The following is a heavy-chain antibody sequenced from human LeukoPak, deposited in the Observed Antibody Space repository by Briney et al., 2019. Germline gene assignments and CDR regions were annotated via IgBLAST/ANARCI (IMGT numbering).Heavy chain of an antibody. Sequence: GESLKISCKGSGYSFNRYWIGWVRQMPGKGLEWMGIIYPDDSDTRNSPSFQGQVTISVDKSISTAYLQWSSVKASDTAMYYCALGGAGPFDAFDIWGQGTMVTVSS. D-gene: IGHD1-26*01. CDR2: IYPDDSDT. J-gene: IGHJ3*02. V-gene: IGHV5-51*01. CDR1: GYSFNRYW. CDR3: ALGGAGPFDAFDI.